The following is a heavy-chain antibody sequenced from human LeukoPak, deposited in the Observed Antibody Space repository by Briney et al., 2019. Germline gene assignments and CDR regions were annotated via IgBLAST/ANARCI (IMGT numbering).Heavy chain of an antibody. V-gene: IGHV3-30-3*01. CDR3: ARDGGTLLGYCSSTSCYEGDFDY. CDR2: IPYDGSNK. D-gene: IGHD2-2*01. Sequence: PGRSLRLSCAASGFTFSSYAMHWVRQAPGKGLEWVAVIPYDGSNKYYADPVKGRFTISRDNSKNTLYLQMNSLRAEDTAVYYCARDGGTLLGYCSSTSCYEGDFDYWGQGTLVTVSS. J-gene: IGHJ4*02. CDR1: GFTFSSYA.